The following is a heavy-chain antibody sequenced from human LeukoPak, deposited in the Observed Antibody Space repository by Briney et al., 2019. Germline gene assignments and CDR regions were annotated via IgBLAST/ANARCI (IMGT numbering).Heavy chain of an antibody. V-gene: IGHV5-51*01. CDR3: ARSSDYVFDY. Sequence: GESLKISCKASGYSFTTSWTGWVRQMPGKGLEWMGVIYPGDSDTRYNPSFQGQVTISADKSISTAYLQWSSLKASDTAMYYCARSSDYVFDYWGQGTLVTVSS. CDR1: GYSFTTSW. CDR2: IYPGDSDT. J-gene: IGHJ4*02. D-gene: IGHD4-17*01.